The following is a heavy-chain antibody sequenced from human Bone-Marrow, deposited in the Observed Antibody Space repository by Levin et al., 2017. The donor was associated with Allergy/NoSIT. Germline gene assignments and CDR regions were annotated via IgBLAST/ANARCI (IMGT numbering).Heavy chain of an antibody. CDR3: ARAVGATLYYYYYGMDV. J-gene: IGHJ6*02. V-gene: IGHV1-69*13. CDR1: GGTFSSYA. D-gene: IGHD1-26*01. Sequence: SVKVSCKASGGTFSSYAISWVRQAPGQGLEWMGGIIPIFGTANYAQKFQGRVTITADESTSTAYMELSSLRSEDTAVYYCARAVGATLYYYYYGMDVWGQGTTVTVSS. CDR2: IIPIFGTA.